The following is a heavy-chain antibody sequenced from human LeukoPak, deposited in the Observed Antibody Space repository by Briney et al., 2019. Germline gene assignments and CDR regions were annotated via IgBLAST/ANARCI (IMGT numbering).Heavy chain of an antibody. CDR2: IYYSGST. CDR3: ARHPSRRGGFDY. J-gene: IGHJ4*02. Sequence: PSETLSLTCTVSGGSISSYYWSWIRQPPGKGLEWIGYIYYSGSTNYIPSLKSRVTISVDTSKNQFSLKLSSVTAADTAVYYCARHPSRRGGFDYWGQGTLVTVSS. D-gene: IGHD3-16*01. CDR1: GGSISSYY. V-gene: IGHV4-59*08.